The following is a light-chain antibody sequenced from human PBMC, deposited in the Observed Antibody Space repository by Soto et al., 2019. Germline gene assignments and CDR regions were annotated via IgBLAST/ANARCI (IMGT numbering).Light chain of an antibody. CDR3: QQRSNWPPYT. J-gene: IGKJ2*01. Sequence: EIVLTQSPATLSLSPGERATLSCRASQSVSSYLAWYQQKPGQAPRLLIYDASNMATGIPARFSGSGSGTDFTLTISSLEPEDFAVYYCQQRSNWPPYTVGQGTKLESK. V-gene: IGKV3-11*01. CDR2: DAS. CDR1: QSVSSY.